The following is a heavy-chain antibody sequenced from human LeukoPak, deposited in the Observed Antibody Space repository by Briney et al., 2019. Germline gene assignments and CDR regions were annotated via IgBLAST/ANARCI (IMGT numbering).Heavy chain of an antibody. CDR3: ARVPRPYSSSWPMYYYYYYGMDV. D-gene: IGHD6-13*01. CDR2: ISWNSGSI. CDR1: GITFDDYA. V-gene: IGHV3-9*01. Sequence: PGGSLRLSCAASGITFDDYAMHWVRQAPGKGLEWVSGISWNSGSIGSADSVKGRFTISRDNAKNSVYLQMNSLRAEDTAVYYCARVPRPYSSSWPMYYYYYYGMDVWGQGTTVTVSS. J-gene: IGHJ6*02.